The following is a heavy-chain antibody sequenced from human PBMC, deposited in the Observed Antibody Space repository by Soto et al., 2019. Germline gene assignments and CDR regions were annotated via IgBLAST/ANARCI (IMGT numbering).Heavy chain of an antibody. CDR2: ILKDGSNR. J-gene: IGHJ6*02. CDR3: ARDDEYSGNGMDV. Sequence: QVQLVESGEGVVQPGRSLRLSCAASGFTFSNYGMHWVRQAPGKGLEWVAVILKDGSNRYHADSVKDRFTISRDNSKNTLYLQMNSLRAEDTGVYYCARDDEYSGNGMDVWGQGTTVTVS. V-gene: IGHV3-33*01. CDR1: GFTFSNYG. D-gene: IGHD3-10*01.